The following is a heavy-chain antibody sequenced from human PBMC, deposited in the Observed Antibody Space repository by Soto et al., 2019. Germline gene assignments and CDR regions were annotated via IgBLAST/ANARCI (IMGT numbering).Heavy chain of an antibody. Sequence: QVQLQESGPGLVKPSETLSLTCTVSGGSISSYYWSWIRQPPGRGLEWIGYIFYYGNTKYHPSLESRVTISVETSKNQFSLKLSSVTAADTAVYYCARDPRIYGAPYYFDQWGQGTLVTVSS. D-gene: IGHD4-17*01. CDR2: IFYYGNT. CDR1: GGSISSYY. V-gene: IGHV4-59*01. CDR3: ARDPRIYGAPYYFDQ. J-gene: IGHJ4*02.